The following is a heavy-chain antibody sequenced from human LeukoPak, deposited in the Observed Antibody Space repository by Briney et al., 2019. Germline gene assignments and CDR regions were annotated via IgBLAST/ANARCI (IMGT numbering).Heavy chain of an antibody. D-gene: IGHD6-13*01. CDR1: GGSIRSSSYY. CDR2: IFYTGRT. Sequence: SETLSLTCTVSGGSIRSSSYYWGWIRQPPGKGLEWIGSIFYTGRTYYNPSLKSRVTISVDTSETQFSLNLSSVTAADTAVYYCARVSSSWYQDWYFDLWGRGTLVTVSS. J-gene: IGHJ2*01. V-gene: IGHV4-39*07. CDR3: ARVSSSWYQDWYFDL.